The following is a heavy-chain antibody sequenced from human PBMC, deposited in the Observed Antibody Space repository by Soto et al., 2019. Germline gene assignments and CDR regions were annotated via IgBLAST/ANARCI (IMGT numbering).Heavy chain of an antibody. CDR3: ARDATSKVAAAGNWFDP. D-gene: IGHD6-13*01. CDR2: IYYSGST. J-gene: IGHJ5*02. CDR1: GGSISRYY. Sequence: SETLSLTCTVSGGSISRYYWSWIRQPPGKGLEWIGYIYYSGSTNYNPSLKSRVTISVDTSKNQYSLKLISVTAAETAVYYCARDATSKVAAAGNWFDPWGQGTLVTFSS. V-gene: IGHV4-59*01.